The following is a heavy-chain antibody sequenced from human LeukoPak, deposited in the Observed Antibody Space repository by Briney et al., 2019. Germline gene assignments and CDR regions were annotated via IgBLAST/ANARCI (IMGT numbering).Heavy chain of an antibody. CDR1: GFTVNNKY. CDR2: INHSGST. V-gene: IGHV4-34*01. D-gene: IGHD3-3*01. CDR3: ARGRPYYDFWSGYYHTYNFDY. J-gene: IGHJ4*02. Sequence: GSLRLSCAASGFTVNNKYMTWVRQAPGKGLEWIGEINHSGSTNYNPSLKSRVTISVDTSKNQFSLKLSSVTAADTAVYYCARGRPYYDFWSGYYHTYNFDYWGQGTLVTVSS.